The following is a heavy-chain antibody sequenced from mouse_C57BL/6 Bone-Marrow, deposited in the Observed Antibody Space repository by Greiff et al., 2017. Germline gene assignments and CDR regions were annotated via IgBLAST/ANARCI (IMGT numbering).Heavy chain of an antibody. Sequence: EVQLQQSGPELVKPGASVKISCKASGYTFTDYYMNWVKQSHGKSLEWIGDINPNNGGTSYNQKFKGKATLTVDKSSSTAYMELRSLTSEDSAVYYCARTHYYGSPHFDYWGQGTTLTVSS. CDR2: INPNNGGT. J-gene: IGHJ2*01. D-gene: IGHD1-1*01. CDR1: GYTFTDYY. CDR3: ARTHYYGSPHFDY. V-gene: IGHV1-26*01.